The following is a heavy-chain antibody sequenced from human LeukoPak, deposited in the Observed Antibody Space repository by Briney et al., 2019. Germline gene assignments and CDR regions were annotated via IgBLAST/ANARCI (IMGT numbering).Heavy chain of an antibody. J-gene: IGHJ6*02. Sequence: SETLSLTCTVSGGSISSSSYYWGWIRQPPGKGLEWIGSIYYSGSTYYNPSLKSRVTISVDTSKNQFSLKLGSVTAADTAVYYCARDSPALSYYYGMDVWGQGTTVTVSS. CDR3: ARDSPALSYYYGMDV. CDR2: IYYSGST. D-gene: IGHD2/OR15-2a*01. V-gene: IGHV4-39*07. CDR1: GGSISSSSYY.